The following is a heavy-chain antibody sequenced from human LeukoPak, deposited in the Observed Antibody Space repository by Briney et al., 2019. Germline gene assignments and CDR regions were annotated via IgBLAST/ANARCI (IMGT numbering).Heavy chain of an antibody. CDR1: GGTFSSYA. CDR3: AGSYYYDSSGLDY. V-gene: IGHV1-69*13. J-gene: IGHJ4*02. CDR2: IIPIFGTA. D-gene: IGHD3-22*01. Sequence: RVASVKVSCKASGGTFSSYAISWVRQAPGQGLEWMGGIIPIFGTANYAQKFQGRVTITADESTSTAYMELSSLRSEDTAVYYCAGSYYYDSSGLDYWGQGTLVTVSS.